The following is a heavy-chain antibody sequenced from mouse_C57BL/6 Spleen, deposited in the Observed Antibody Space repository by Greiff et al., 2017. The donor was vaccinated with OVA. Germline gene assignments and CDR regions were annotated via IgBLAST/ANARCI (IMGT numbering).Heavy chain of an antibody. CDR3: TRGADLTHFDY. CDR1: GYTFTDYE. J-gene: IGHJ2*01. CDR2: IDPETGGT. Sequence: VQLQQSGAELVRPGASVTLSCKASGYTFTDYEMHWVKQTPVHGLEWIGAIDPETGGTAYNQKFKGKAILTADKSSSPAYMELRSLTSEDSAVDYCTRGADLTHFDYWGQGTTLTVSS. V-gene: IGHV1-15*01. D-gene: IGHD3-3*01.